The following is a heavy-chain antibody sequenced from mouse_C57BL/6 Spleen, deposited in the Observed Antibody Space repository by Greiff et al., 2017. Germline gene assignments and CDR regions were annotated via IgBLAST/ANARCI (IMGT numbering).Heavy chain of an antibody. V-gene: IGHV1-75*01. Sequence: VQLQQSGPELVKPGASVKISCKASGYTFTDYYINWVKQRPGQGLEWIGWIFPGSGSTYYNEKFKGKATLTVDKSSSTAYMLLSSLTSEDSAVYFCARWGYWCSFAVAYWGQGTLVTVSA. J-gene: IGHJ3*01. D-gene: IGHD2-3*01. CDR3: ARWGYWCSFAVAY. CDR2: IFPGSGST. CDR1: GYTFTDYY.